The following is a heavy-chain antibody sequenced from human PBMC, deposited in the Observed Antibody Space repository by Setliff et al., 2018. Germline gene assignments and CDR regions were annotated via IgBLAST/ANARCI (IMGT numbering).Heavy chain of an antibody. CDR1: GYSLTSYW. CDR2: IYLGDSDV. J-gene: IGHJ3*02. Sequence: GESLKISCKGSGYSLTSYWIGWVRQVPGKGLEWMGIIYLGDSDVRYSPSFQGQVTISADKSINTAYLQWSSLKASDTAIYYCARLGGWLTSPATPGAFDIWGQGTMVTVSS. CDR3: ARLGGWLTSPATPGAFDI. V-gene: IGHV5-51*01. D-gene: IGHD3-16*01.